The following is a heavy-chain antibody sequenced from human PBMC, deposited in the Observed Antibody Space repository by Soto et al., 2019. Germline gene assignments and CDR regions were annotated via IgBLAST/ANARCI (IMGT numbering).Heavy chain of an antibody. CDR3: AKGSRFWSGYFDY. D-gene: IGHD3-3*01. Sequence: PGGSLRLSCAASGFTFSSYAMNWVRQAPGRGLELVSSISGSGDNTYYADSVKGRFTISRDNSKNTLYLQMNSLRAEDTAVYFCAKGSRFWSGYFDYWGQGTLVTVSS. CDR2: ISGSGDNT. J-gene: IGHJ4*02. V-gene: IGHV3-23*01. CDR1: GFTFSSYA.